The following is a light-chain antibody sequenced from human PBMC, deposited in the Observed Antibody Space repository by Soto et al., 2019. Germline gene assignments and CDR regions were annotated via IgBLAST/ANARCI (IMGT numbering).Light chain of an antibody. J-gene: IGKJ2*01. Sequence: DIQMTQSPSSLSASVGDRVTITCQASQAISNYLNWYQQKPGKAPMLLIYDASNLETGVPSRFSGSGSGTDFTFTSSSLQPEDIATYYCQQYDNLPLMYTFGHGTKLEIK. CDR3: QQYDNLPLMYT. CDR1: QAISNY. V-gene: IGKV1-33*01. CDR2: DAS.